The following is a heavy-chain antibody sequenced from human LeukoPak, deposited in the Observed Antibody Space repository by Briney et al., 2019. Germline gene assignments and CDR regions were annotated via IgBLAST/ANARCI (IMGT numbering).Heavy chain of an antibody. J-gene: IGHJ5*02. V-gene: IGHV4-34*01. Sequence: PSETLSLTCAVYGGSFSGYYWSWIRQPPGKGLEWIGEINHSGSTNYNPSLKSRVTISVDTSKNQFSLKLSSVTAADTAVYYCARGRPPVRWCGYFNWFDPWGQGTLVTVSS. CDR3: ARGRPPVRWCGYFNWFDP. D-gene: IGHD3-3*01. CDR2: INHSGST. CDR1: GGSFSGYY.